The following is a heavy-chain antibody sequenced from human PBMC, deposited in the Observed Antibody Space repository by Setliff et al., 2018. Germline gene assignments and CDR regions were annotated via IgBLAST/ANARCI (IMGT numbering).Heavy chain of an antibody. D-gene: IGHD3-10*01. Sequence: GASVKVSCKTSGYTFNDYGIAWVRQAPGQGLEWMGWISAHTGNTYYTPKLHGRVTLTTDTSTSTAYMELSRLKSDDSAVYYCATWLVAYFASGTFPFWGQGTRVTVSS. CDR3: ATWLVAYFASGTFPF. J-gene: IGHJ4*02. V-gene: IGHV1-18*01. CDR2: ISAHTGNT. CDR1: GYTFNDYG.